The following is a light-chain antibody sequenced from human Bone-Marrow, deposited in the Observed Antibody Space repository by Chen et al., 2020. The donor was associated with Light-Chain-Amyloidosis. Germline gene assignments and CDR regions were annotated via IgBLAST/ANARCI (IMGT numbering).Light chain of an antibody. CDR1: SGDVGTYNY. J-gene: IGLJ1*01. Sequence: QSALTQPASVSGSPVQSITISCTGTSGDVGTYNYVSWYQQHPAKAPKVMIYAVSNRPSGVSNRFSGSKSGNTASLTISGLQAEDEADYYCSAFTSSSSYVFGPGTKVTVL. CDR2: AVS. V-gene: IGLV2-14*01. CDR3: SAFTSSSSYV.